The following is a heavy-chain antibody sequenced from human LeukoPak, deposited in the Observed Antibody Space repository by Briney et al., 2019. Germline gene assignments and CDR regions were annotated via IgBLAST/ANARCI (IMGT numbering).Heavy chain of an antibody. CDR3: ARGYYGGFDY. D-gene: IGHD4-23*01. CDR2: IESDGSSA. J-gene: IGHJ4*02. V-gene: IGHV3-74*01. CDR1: GFTFSDYW. Sequence: GGSLRLSCAASGFTFSDYWMHWVRQAPGKGLVWVSRIESDGSSAAYADSVKGRFTISRDNAKNTLYLRMNSLRAEDTAVYYCARGYYGGFDYWGQGTLVTVSS.